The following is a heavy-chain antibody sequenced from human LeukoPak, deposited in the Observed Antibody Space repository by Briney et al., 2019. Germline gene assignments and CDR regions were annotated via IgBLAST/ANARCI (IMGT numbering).Heavy chain of an antibody. V-gene: IGHV1-2*04. CDR3: ARDEKGFCGGGSCPDPFYSFNY. J-gene: IGHJ4*02. D-gene: IGHD2-15*01. CDR2: INPNSGGT. CDR1: GYTFTGYY. Sequence: ASVKVSCKASGYTFTGYYMHWVRQAPGQGLEWMGWINPNSGGTNYAQKFQGWVTMTRDTSISTAYMELSRLRSDDTAVYYCARDEKGFCGGGSCPDPFYSFNYWAQGPLVTVSS.